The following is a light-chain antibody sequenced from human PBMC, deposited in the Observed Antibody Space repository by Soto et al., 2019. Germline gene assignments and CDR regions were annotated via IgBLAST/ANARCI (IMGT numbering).Light chain of an antibody. V-gene: IGLV2-14*01. J-gene: IGLJ2*01. CDR2: EVT. CDR1: TSDVGNGFDS. CDR3: SSYAGSNNVV. Sequence: QSVLTQPASVSGSPGQSITISCSGSTSDVGNGFDSVSWYQQHPGKAPKLIIYEVTNRPPGVSSRFSGSRSGNTASLTISGLQTEDEADYYCSSYAGSNNVVFGGGTKVTVL.